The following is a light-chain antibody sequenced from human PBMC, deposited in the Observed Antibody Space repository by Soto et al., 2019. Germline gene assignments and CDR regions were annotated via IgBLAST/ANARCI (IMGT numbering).Light chain of an antibody. CDR3: QQYNYWPRT. CDR1: QSVSNN. V-gene: IGKV3D-15*01. CDR2: GAS. Sequence: TVMTQSPATLSVSPGERATLSCRASQSVSNNLAWYQQKPGQAPRLLFYGASTRATGIPARFSGSGSGTEFTLTITSLQSEDFAVYYCQQYNYWPRTFGQGTKVDIK. J-gene: IGKJ1*01.